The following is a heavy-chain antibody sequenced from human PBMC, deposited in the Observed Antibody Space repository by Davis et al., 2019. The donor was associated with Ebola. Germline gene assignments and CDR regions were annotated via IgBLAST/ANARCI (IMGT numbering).Heavy chain of an antibody. Sequence: KVSCKGSGYSFTNYWIGWVRQMPGKGLEWMGIVYPGDSDTRYSPSFQGQVTISADKSISTAYLQWSSLKASDTAMYYCATTVTTGHYYYGMDVWGQGTTVTVSS. V-gene: IGHV5-51*01. D-gene: IGHD4-17*01. CDR2: VYPGDSDT. CDR1: GYSFTNYW. J-gene: IGHJ6*02. CDR3: ATTVTTGHYYYGMDV.